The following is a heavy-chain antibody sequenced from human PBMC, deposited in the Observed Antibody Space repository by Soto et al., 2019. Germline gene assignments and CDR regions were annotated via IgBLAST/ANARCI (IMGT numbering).Heavy chain of an antibody. Sequence: SETLSLTCTVSGGSISISSYYWGCIRQPPGKGLEWIGSIYYSGSTYYNPSLKSRVTISVDTSKNQFSLKLSSVTAADTAVYYCARHRLPAVAGGGGFDYWGQGTLVTVSS. CDR1: GGSISISSYY. CDR3: ARHRLPAVAGGGGFDY. J-gene: IGHJ4*02. V-gene: IGHV4-39*01. D-gene: IGHD6-19*01. CDR2: IYYSGST.